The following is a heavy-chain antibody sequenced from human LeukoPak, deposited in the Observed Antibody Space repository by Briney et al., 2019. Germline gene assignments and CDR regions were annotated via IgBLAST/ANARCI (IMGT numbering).Heavy chain of an antibody. D-gene: IGHD3-22*01. CDR2: VSGSGGST. Sequence: GGSLRLSCAASGFTVSSNYMSWVRQAPGKGLEWVSAVSGSGGSTYYADSVKGRFTISRDNSKNTLYLQMNSLRAEDTAVYYCAKVEDYYDSSCYYPQYFQHWGQGTLVTVSS. CDR3: AKVEDYYDSSCYYPQYFQH. V-gene: IGHV3-23*01. CDR1: GFTVSSNY. J-gene: IGHJ1*01.